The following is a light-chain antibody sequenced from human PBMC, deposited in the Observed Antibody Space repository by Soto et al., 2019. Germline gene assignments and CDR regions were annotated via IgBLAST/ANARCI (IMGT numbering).Light chain of an antibody. J-gene: IGLJ1*01. Sequence: QSVLSQPASVSGSPGQSITISCTGTSSDVGGFDYVSWYQHQPGKAPKLIIYDVTKRPSGVSNRFSGSKSGNTASLTISGIQAEDEGDYYCGSITRISTSVFGTGTKLTVL. CDR2: DVT. V-gene: IGLV2-14*01. CDR3: GSITRISTSV. CDR1: SSDVGGFDY.